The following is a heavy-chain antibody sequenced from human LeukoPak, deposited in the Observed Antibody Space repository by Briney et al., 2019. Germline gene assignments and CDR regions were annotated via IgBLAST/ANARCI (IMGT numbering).Heavy chain of an antibody. Sequence: PGRSLRLSCAASGFTFSSYGMHWVRQAPGKGLEWVAVIWYDGSNKYYADSVKGRFTISRDNSKNTLYLQMNSLRAEDTAEYYCAKDVDGYYYYYMDVWGKGTTVTVSS. D-gene: IGHD5-24*01. J-gene: IGHJ6*03. CDR2: IWYDGSNK. CDR3: AKDVDGYYYYYMDV. V-gene: IGHV3-33*06. CDR1: GFTFSSYG.